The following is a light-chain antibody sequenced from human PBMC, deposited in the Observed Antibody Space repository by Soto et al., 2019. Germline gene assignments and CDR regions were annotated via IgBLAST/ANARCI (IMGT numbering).Light chain of an antibody. CDR2: GAS. J-gene: IGKJ3*01. CDR1: QSVAANY. CDR3: HQYWTAPLT. Sequence: EVVLTQSPGTLSLSPGERATLSCRASQSVAANYLAWYQQKRGQAPRLLIYGASSRATGIPDRFSGSGSGTDFILTISRLEPEDFSVYYCHQYWTAPLTFGPGTKVDIK. V-gene: IGKV3-20*01.